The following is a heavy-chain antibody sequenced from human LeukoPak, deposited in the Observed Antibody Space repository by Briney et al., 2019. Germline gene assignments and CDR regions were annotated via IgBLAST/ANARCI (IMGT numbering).Heavy chain of an antibody. CDR3: ARVFRPSLTVFIIRGAFDI. V-gene: IGHV3-21*01. CDR2: ISDSGDYI. CDR1: GFTFSSYA. D-gene: IGHD3-3*01. J-gene: IGHJ3*02. Sequence: GGSLRLSCAASGFTFSSYAMIWFRQAPGKGLEWVSVISDSGDYIYYADSVKGRFTISRDNDKNSLYLQMNSLRVEDTAVYYCARVFRPSLTVFIIRGAFDIWGQGTMVTVSS.